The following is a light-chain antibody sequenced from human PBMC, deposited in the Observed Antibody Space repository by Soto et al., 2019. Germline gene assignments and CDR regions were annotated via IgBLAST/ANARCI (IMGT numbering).Light chain of an antibody. V-gene: IGLV2-14*01. CDR1: SSDVGGYNY. CDR3: SSYTSSSTLYV. Sequence: QSVLTQPASVSGSPGQSITISCTGTSSDVGGYNYVSWYQQHPGKAPKFMIYDVNNRPSGVSNRFSGSKSGNTASLTISGLQAEDEADYYCSSYTSSSTLYVFGTGTKVTVL. J-gene: IGLJ1*01. CDR2: DVN.